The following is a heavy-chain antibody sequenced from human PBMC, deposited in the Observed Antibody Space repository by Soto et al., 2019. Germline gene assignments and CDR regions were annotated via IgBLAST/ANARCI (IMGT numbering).Heavy chain of an antibody. D-gene: IGHD6-19*01. CDR3: AKDMESDLAVAGPQY. CDR1: GFTFDDYA. V-gene: IGHV3-9*01. Sequence: LRLSCSASGFTFDDYAMHWVRQAPGKGLEWVSGISWNSGSIGYAYSVKGRLTISRDNAKNSLYLQMNSLRAEDTALYYCAKDMESDLAVAGPQYWGKGNIVNVSS. J-gene: IGHJ4*01. CDR2: ISWNSGSI.